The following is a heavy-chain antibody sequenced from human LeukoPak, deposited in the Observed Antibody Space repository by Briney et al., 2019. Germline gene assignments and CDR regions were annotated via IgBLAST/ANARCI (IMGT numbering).Heavy chain of an antibody. V-gene: IGHV4-59*12. CDR2: IYYSGST. J-gene: IGHJ4*02. D-gene: IGHD5-12*01. CDR3: ARDTRIEWLRFLDY. CDR1: GGSISSYY. Sequence: PSETLSLTCTVSGGSISSYYWSWIRQPPGKGLEWIGSIYYSGSTYYNPSLKSRVTISVDTSKNQFSLKLSSVTAADTAVYYCARDTRIEWLRFLDYWGQGILVTVSS.